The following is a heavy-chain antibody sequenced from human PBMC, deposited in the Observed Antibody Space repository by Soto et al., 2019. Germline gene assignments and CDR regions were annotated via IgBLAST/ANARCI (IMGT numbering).Heavy chain of an antibody. Sequence: QVQFVQSGAEVKKPGASVKVSCKASGYSFSSYCIHWVCQAPGQRLEWMGWINGGNGNTKYSQKFQGRVTITRDTSASTAYMELSSLISEDTAVYYCARDPWGGAVDAFDNWGQGTKVSVSS. CDR3: ARDPWGGAVDAFDN. D-gene: IGHD3-10*01. J-gene: IGHJ3*02. V-gene: IGHV1-3*01. CDR1: GYSFSSYC. CDR2: INGGNGNT.